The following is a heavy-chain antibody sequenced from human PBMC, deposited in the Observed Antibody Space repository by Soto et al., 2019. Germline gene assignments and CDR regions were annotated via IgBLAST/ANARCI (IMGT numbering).Heavy chain of an antibody. J-gene: IGHJ3*02. CDR1: GYTLTELS. D-gene: IGHD2-15*01. Sequence: VKVSCKVSGYTLTELSMHWVRQAPGKGLEWMGGFDPEDGETIYAQKFQGRVTMTEDTSTDTAYMELSSLRSEDTAVYYCATADPRLDIVVVVAATSGAFDIWGQGTMVTVSS. CDR3: ATADPRLDIVVVVAATSGAFDI. V-gene: IGHV1-24*01. CDR2: FDPEDGET.